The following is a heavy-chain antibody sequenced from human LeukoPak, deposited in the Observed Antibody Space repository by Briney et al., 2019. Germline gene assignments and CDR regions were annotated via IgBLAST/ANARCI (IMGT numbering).Heavy chain of an antibody. Sequence: PSETLSLTCEVYGESLSGYYWSWIRKSPGKGLEWFGETTRSGTIVYNPSLKSRSTISVEMSKNQVSLNLSSVTAADTAVYYCARGHTWLGLVLRVAFDLWGQGTMVTVSS. J-gene: IGHJ3*01. D-gene: IGHD2/OR15-2a*01. CDR3: ARGHTWLGLVLRVAFDL. CDR2: TTRSGTI. V-gene: IGHV4-34*01. CDR1: GESLSGYY.